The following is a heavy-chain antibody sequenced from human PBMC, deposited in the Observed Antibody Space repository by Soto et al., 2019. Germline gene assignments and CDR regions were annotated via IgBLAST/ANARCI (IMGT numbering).Heavy chain of an antibody. CDR3: AREGHYDFWSGYPSGMDV. D-gene: IGHD3-3*01. Sequence: PGGSLRLSCAASGFTFTDYWTHWVRQAPGKGLEWVAVIWYDGSNKYYADSVKGRFTISRDNSKNTLYLQMNSLRAEDTAVYYCAREGHYDFWSGYPSGMDVWGQGTTVTVSS. V-gene: IGHV3-33*08. CDR1: GFTFTDYW. CDR2: IWYDGSNK. J-gene: IGHJ6*02.